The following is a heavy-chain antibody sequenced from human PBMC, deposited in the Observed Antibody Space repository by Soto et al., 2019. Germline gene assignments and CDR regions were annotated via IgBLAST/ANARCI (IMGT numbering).Heavy chain of an antibody. CDR3: ATNYGSVSTAFDF. D-gene: IGHD3-10*01. Sequence: QVQLVQSGAEVKRPGSSVRVSCTASGDTFSRYTLSWVRQAPGEGLEWMGRVIPILGMSDYPRKFQGRVTITADKSTNTVYMMMNNLRSEDTAIYFCATNYGSVSTAFDFWGQGTQLTVSS. CDR1: GDTFSRYT. CDR2: VIPILGMS. V-gene: IGHV1-69*02. J-gene: IGHJ4*02.